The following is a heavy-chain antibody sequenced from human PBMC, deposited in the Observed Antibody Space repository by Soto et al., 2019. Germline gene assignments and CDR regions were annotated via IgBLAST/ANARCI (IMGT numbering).Heavy chain of an antibody. D-gene: IGHD1-7*01. V-gene: IGHV1-3*01. Sequence: QVQLVQSGAEAKKPGASVKVSCKASGYTFTSYAMHWVRQAPGQRLEWMGWINASNGNTKYSQKFQGRVTITRDTTASTAYMELRSLRAEDTAVYSCASKQRGTTPFRMEAWGQ. CDR1: GYTFTSYA. J-gene: IGHJ6*02. CDR2: INASNGNT. CDR3: ASKQRGTTPFRMEA.